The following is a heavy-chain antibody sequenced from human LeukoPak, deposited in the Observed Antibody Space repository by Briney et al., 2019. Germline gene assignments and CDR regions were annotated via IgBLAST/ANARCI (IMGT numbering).Heavy chain of an antibody. CDR2: ISSSSSYI. V-gene: IGHV3-21*01. D-gene: IGHD2-2*01. J-gene: IGHJ4*02. CDR1: GIAFSSYS. Sequence: GGSLRLSRAASGIAFSSYSMNWVRQAPGKGLEWVSSISSSSSYIYYADSVKGRFTISRDNAKNSLYLQMNSLRAEDTAAYYCARGHPVGYWGQGTLVTVSS. CDR3: ARGHPVGY.